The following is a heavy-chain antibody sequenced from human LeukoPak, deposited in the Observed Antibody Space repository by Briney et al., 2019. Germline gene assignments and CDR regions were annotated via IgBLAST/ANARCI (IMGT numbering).Heavy chain of an antibody. Sequence: PGRSLSLPCAASGFTFSSYAMHWVRQAPGKGLEWVAVISYDGSNKYYADSVKGRFTIARDNSKNTLYLQMNSLRAEDTAVYYCARGHIVVVPAAIGPTRYYYGMDVWGQGTTVTVSS. D-gene: IGHD2-2*02. CDR3: ARGHIVVVPAAIGPTRYYYGMDV. CDR2: ISYDGSNK. J-gene: IGHJ6*02. CDR1: GFTFSSYA. V-gene: IGHV3-30-3*01.